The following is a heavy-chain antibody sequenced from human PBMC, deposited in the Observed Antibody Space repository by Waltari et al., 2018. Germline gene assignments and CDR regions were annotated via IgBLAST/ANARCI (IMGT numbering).Heavy chain of an antibody. J-gene: IGHJ4*02. Sequence: QVQLVQSGAEVKKPGASVKVSCKVYGYTLTELSIHWVRPAPGKGLEWMGGFDPEDGETIYAQKFQGRVTMTEDTSTDTAYMELSSLRSEDTAVYYCATDMYSSGWYTTGYWGQGTLVTVSS. CDR1: GYTLTELS. V-gene: IGHV1-24*01. D-gene: IGHD6-19*01. CDR3: ATDMYSSGWYTTGY. CDR2: FDPEDGET.